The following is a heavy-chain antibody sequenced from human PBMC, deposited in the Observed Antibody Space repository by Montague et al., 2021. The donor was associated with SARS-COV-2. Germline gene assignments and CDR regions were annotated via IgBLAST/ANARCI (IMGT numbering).Heavy chain of an antibody. V-gene: IGHV4-59*01. D-gene: IGHD3-16*01. CDR2: IYHSGNT. J-gene: IGHJ2*01. CDR1: GDSITTYY. CDR3: AREYRIELWQTNWYFGL. Sequence: SETLSLTCSVSGDSITTYYWSWIRQPPGKGQEWIGYIYHSGNTKYNPSLKSRVSISVDTSKNQFSLRLSSVTAADTAVYYCAREYRIELWQTNWYFGLWGRGTLVTVSS.